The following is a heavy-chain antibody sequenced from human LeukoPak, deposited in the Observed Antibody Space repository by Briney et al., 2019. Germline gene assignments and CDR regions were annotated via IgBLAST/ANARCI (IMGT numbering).Heavy chain of an antibody. CDR2: INHSGGT. J-gene: IGHJ4*02. CDR3: ARGLVRASGNYLYY. V-gene: IGHV4-34*01. CDR1: GGSFSDYY. Sequence: PSETLSLTCAVYGGSFSDYYWSWIRQPPGKGLEWIGEINHSGGTNYNPSLKSRVTIAVDTSKNQFSLKLTSVTAADTAVYYCARGLVRASGNYLYYWGQGTLVTVSS. D-gene: IGHD1-26*01.